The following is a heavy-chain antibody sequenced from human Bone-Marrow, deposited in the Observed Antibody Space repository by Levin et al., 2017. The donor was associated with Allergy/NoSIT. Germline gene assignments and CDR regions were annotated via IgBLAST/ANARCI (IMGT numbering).Heavy chain of an antibody. Sequence: GESLKISCAASGFTFSSYWMHWVRQAPGKGLVWVSRINSDGSSTSYADSVKGRFTISRDNAKNTLYLQMNSLRAEDTAVYYCASPRYSGSYWGFDYWGQGTLVTVSS. CDR3: ASPRYSGSYWGFDY. V-gene: IGHV3-74*01. D-gene: IGHD1-26*01. J-gene: IGHJ4*02. CDR1: GFTFSSYW. CDR2: INSDGSST.